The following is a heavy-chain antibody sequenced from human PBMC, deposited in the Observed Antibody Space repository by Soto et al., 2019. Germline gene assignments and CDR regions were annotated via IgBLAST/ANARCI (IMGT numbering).Heavy chain of an antibody. CDR2: IGSSSSYI. Sequence: SGGSLRLSCAASGFTFSSYSMNWVRQAPGKGLEWVSSIGSSSSYIYYADSVKGRFTISRDNAKNSLYLQMNSLRAEDTAVYYCARDLGDGPEIWGQGTLVTVSS. J-gene: IGHJ4*02. CDR3: ARDLGDGPEI. CDR1: GFTFSSYS. V-gene: IGHV3-21*01.